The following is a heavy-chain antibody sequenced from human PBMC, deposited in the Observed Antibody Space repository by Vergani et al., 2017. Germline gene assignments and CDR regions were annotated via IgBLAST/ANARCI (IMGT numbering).Heavy chain of an antibody. CDR3: AIVTDYYDISGYYLDY. D-gene: IGHD3-22*01. Sequence: QVQLVQSGSEVRKPGASVKVSCQVSGYSLTELTIHWVRQAPGKGLEWMGGFDTEHGEVTFSHHIQGRVTMNEDRSTDTAYIELSRLRPEDTALYYCAIVTDYYDISGYYLDYWGQGTLVTVSS. V-gene: IGHV1-24*01. J-gene: IGHJ4*02. CDR2: FDTEHGEV. CDR1: GYSLTELT.